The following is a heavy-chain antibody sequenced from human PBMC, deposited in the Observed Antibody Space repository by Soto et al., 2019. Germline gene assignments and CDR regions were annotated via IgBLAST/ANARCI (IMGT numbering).Heavy chain of an antibody. Sequence: SQTLSLTCAISGDSVSSNSAAWNWIRQSPSRGLEWLGRTYYRSKWYNDYAVSVKSRITINPDTSKNQFSLQLNSVTPEDTAVYYCARAIIEDIVVVPAARYNWFDPWGQGTLVTVSS. CDR1: GDSVSSNSAA. CDR2: TYYRSKWYN. CDR3: ARAIIEDIVVVPAARYNWFDP. J-gene: IGHJ5*02. D-gene: IGHD2-2*01. V-gene: IGHV6-1*01.